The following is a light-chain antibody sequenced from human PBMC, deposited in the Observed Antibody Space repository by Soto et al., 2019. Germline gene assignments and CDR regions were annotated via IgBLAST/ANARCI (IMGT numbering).Light chain of an antibody. CDR1: KTMSSW. V-gene: IGKV1-5*03. Sequence: DIQMTQSPSTLSGSVGVRVTITCRASKTMSSWLAWYQQKPEKAPKLLIYNASTLKSGVPSRFSGSGSGTEFTLTISSLQPDDFATYYCQHYNSYSEAFGQGTKVDIK. CDR2: NAS. J-gene: IGKJ1*01. CDR3: QHYNSYSEA.